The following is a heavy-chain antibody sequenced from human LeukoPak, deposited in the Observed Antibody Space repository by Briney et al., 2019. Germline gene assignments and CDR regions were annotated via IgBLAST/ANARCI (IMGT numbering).Heavy chain of an antibody. CDR2: ISGSGGST. Sequence: QAGGSLRLSCTVSGFTVSSNSMSWVRQAPGKGLEWVSAISGSGGSTYYADSVKGRFTISRDNSKNTLYLQMNSLRAEDTAIYYCAKGGYGSGSYSGFDIWGQGTMVTVSS. V-gene: IGHV3-23*01. CDR3: AKGGYGSGSYSGFDI. CDR1: GFTVSSNS. J-gene: IGHJ3*02. D-gene: IGHD3-10*01.